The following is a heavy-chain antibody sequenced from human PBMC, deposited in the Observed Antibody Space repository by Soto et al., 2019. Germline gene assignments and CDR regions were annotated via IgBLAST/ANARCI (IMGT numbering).Heavy chain of an antibody. Sequence: VGSLRLSCAASGFTFSDYYMSCIRQAPGKGLEWLSFISTSGSAINYADSVKGRFTMSRDNAKNSLYLQMNSLRAEDTAVYYCARRAAAGRNFDYWGQGTLVTVSS. V-gene: IGHV3-11*01. J-gene: IGHJ4*02. CDR2: ISTSGSAI. CDR3: ARRAAAGRNFDY. D-gene: IGHD6-13*01. CDR1: GFTFSDYY.